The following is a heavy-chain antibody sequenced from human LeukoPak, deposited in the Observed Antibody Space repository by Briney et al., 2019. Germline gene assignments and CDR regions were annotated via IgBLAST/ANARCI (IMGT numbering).Heavy chain of an antibody. CDR3: ARGDIGSVDY. CDR2: IDPNSGDX. J-gene: IGHJ4*02. Sequence: GASVKVSCKASGYTFTGYYXXXXXXXPXPXLEWMGWIDPNSGDXXXXXKFQGRVXXXRDTSXSTAYMELSRLRSDDTAVYYCARGDIGSVDYWGQGTLVTVSS. CDR1: GYTFTGYY. V-gene: IGHV1-2*03. D-gene: IGHD3-16*01.